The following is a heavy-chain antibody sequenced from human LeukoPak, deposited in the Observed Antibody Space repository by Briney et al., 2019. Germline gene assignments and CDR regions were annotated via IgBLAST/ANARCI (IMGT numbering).Heavy chain of an antibody. J-gene: IGHJ4*02. D-gene: IGHD3-22*01. CDR3: AEDRPNYYGTNGHYYRRDGDC. V-gene: IGHV3-23*01. CDR2: ISGSGGST. Sequence: PGGSLRLSCAASGFTFSSYAMSWVRQAPGKGLEWVSAISGSGGSTYYADSVKGRFTISRDNSRNTLYLQMNSLRAEDTAVYYCAEDRPNYYGTNGHYYRRDGDCWGQGTLVTVSS. CDR1: GFTFSSYA.